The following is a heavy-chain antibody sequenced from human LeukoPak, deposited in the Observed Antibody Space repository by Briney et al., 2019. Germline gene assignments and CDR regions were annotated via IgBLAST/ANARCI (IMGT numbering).Heavy chain of an antibody. CDR3: ARQASVLWFGELLGAWFDP. V-gene: IGHV4-39*01. D-gene: IGHD3-10*01. CDR1: GGSISSSSYY. Sequence: SETLSLTCTVSGGSISSSSYYWGWIRQPPGKGLEWIGSIYYSGSTYYNPSLKSRVTISVDTSKNQFSLKLSSVTAADTAVYYCARQASVLWFGELLGAWFDPWGQGTLVTVSS. J-gene: IGHJ5*02. CDR2: IYYSGST.